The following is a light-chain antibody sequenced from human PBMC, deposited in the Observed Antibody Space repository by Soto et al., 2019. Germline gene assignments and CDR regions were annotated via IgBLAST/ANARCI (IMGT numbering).Light chain of an antibody. CDR1: SSDVGGNKY. J-gene: IGLJ1*01. V-gene: IGLV2-14*01. CDR2: EVS. CDR3: SSYSTGSTLVV. Sequence: QSALAQPASVSGSPGQSITISCTGSSSDVGGNKYVSWYQQHPGKAPKLMIYEVSYRPSGVSNRFSGSKSGNTASLTNSGLRAEDEADYYCSSYSTGSTLVVFGSGTKLTVL.